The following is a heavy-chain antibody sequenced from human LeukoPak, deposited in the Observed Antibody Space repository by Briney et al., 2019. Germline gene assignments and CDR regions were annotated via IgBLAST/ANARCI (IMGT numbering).Heavy chain of an antibody. Sequence: SVKVSCKASGFTFTSSAMQWVRQARGQRLEWIGWIVVGSGNTNYAQKSQERVTITRDMSTSTAYMELSSLRSEDTAVYYCAAASEMATIGYYFDYWGQGTLVTVSS. CDR2: IVVGSGNT. CDR1: GFTFTSSA. CDR3: AAASEMATIGYYFDY. J-gene: IGHJ4*02. V-gene: IGHV1-58*02. D-gene: IGHD5-24*01.